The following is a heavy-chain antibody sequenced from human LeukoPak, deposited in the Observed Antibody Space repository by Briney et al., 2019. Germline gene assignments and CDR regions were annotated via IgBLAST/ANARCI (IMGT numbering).Heavy chain of an antibody. D-gene: IGHD3-22*01. CDR2: VSYDGSNK. V-gene: IGHV3-30*04. CDR3: ASLQPLDSSGYYVPSAYYYGMDV. CDR1: GFTFSSYA. J-gene: IGHJ6*02. Sequence: GGSVRLSCAASGFTFSSYAMHWVRQAPGKGLEWVAVVSYDGSNKYYADSVKGRFTISRDNSKNTLYLQMNSLRAEDTAVYYCASLQPLDSSGYYVPSAYYYGMDVWGQGTTVTVSS.